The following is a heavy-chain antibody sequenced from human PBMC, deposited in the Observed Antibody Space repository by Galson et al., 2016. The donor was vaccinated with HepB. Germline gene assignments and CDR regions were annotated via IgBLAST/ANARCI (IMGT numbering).Heavy chain of an antibody. CDR2: ISAGGNPT. CDR3: ARDPDTTSKVDV. D-gene: IGHD1-1*01. V-gene: IGHV3-11*01. CDR1: GFTFGDYS. Sequence: SLRLSCAASGFTFGDYSMSWIRHVPGKGLQWISWISAGGNPTNYADSVKGRFTISRDNSRNCLYLEMNNLRAEDTAVYYCARDPDTTSKVDVWGQGTTVTVSS. J-gene: IGHJ6*02.